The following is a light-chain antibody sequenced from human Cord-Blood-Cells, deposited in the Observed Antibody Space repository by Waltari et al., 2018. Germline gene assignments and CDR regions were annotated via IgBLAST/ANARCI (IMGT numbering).Light chain of an antibody. CDR2: DAS. Sequence: DIQMTQSPSSLSASVGDRVTIPCQASKDISNYLNWYQQKPGKAPKLLIYDASNLETGVPSRFSGSGSGTDFTFTISSLQPEDIATYYCQQYDNLPLTFGGGTKVEIK. CDR1: KDISNY. V-gene: IGKV1-33*01. J-gene: IGKJ4*01. CDR3: QQYDNLPLT.